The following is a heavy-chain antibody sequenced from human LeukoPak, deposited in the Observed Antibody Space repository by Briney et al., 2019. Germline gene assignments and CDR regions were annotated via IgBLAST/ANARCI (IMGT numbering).Heavy chain of an antibody. CDR1: GFTSSSYS. D-gene: IGHD2-2*01. CDR2: ISSSSSYI. J-gene: IGHJ4*02. CDR3: ARDPGGFQLPYYFDY. Sequence: PGGSLRLCCAASGFTSSSYSMNWVRQAPGKGLEWVSSISSSSSYIYYADSVKGRFTISRDNAKNSLYLQMNSLRAEDTAVYYCARDPGGFQLPYYFDYWGQGTLVTVSS. V-gene: IGHV3-21*01.